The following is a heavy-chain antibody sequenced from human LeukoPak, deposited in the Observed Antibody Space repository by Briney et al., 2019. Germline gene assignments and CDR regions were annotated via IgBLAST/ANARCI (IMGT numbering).Heavy chain of an antibody. V-gene: IGHV3-21*01. Sequence: GGSLRLSCAASGFTFSSYSMNWVRQAPGKGLEWVSSISSSSSYIYYADSVKGRFTISRDNAKNSLYLQMNSLRAEDTAVYYCAREYSPSSYYYDSSGYPETPPSWFDPWGQGTLVTVSS. CDR2: ISSSSSYI. D-gene: IGHD3-22*01. J-gene: IGHJ5*02. CDR3: AREYSPSSYYYDSSGYPETPPSWFDP. CDR1: GFTFSSYS.